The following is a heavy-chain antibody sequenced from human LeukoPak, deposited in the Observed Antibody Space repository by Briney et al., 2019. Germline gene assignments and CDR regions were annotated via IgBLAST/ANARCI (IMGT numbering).Heavy chain of an antibody. Sequence: GGSLRLSCAASGFTFSSYEMNWVRQAPGKGLEWVSYIRSSSSIISYADSVKGRFTISRDNARNSLYLQMNSLRDEDTAVYYCARVTAGMTVPGSFDYWGQGAPVTVSS. J-gene: IGHJ4*02. V-gene: IGHV3-48*02. D-gene: IGHD6-19*01. CDR2: IRSSSSII. CDR1: GFTFSSYE. CDR3: ARVTAGMTVPGSFDY.